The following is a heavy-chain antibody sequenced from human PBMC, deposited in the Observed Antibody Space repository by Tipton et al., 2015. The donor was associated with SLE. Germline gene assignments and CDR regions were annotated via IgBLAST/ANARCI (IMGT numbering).Heavy chain of an antibody. J-gene: IGHJ6*02. CDR1: GGSISSYY. V-gene: IGHV4-59*08. D-gene: IGHD1-14*01. CDR2: IHYSGST. Sequence: TLSLTCTVSGGSISSYYWSWIRQPPGKGLEWIGSIHYSGSTYYNPSLRSRLTISLDTSKNQFSLNVRSVTAADSAVYYCVRQPPGGGPGFQYDMDVWGQGTTVTVSS. CDR3: VRQPPGGGPGFQYDMDV.